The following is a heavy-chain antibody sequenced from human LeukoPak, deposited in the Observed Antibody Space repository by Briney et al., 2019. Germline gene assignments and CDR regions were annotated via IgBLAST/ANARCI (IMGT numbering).Heavy chain of an antibody. V-gene: IGHV1-46*01. J-gene: IGHJ4*02. CDR1: GYTFTSYY. CDR3: ARVHCSSTSCSEGDFDY. Sequence: ASVKVSCKASGYTFTSYYMHWVRQAPGQGLEWMGIINPSGGSTSYAQKFQGRVTMTRDTSTSTVYMELSSLRSEDTAVYYCARVHCSSTSCSEGDFDYWGQGTLVTVSS. D-gene: IGHD2-2*01. CDR2: INPSGGST.